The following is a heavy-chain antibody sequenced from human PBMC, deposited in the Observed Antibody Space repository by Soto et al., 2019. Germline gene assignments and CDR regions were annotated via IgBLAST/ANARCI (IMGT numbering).Heavy chain of an antibody. CDR1: RDTVYIYR. D-gene: IGHD4-17*01. Sequence: PGGSLKLACAACRDTVYIYRVTGARQDTGKGLEWVSYISSSSSTIYYADSVKGRFTISRDNAKSSLYLQMNSLRAEDTAVYYCAKGSDYKTDDWFAPWGQRSLVPVSS. J-gene: IGHJ5*02. CDR2: ISSSSSTI. V-gene: IGHV3-48*01. CDR3: AKGSDYKTDDWFAP.